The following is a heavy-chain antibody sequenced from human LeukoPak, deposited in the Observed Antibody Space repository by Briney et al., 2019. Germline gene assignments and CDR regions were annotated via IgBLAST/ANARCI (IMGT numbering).Heavy chain of an antibody. V-gene: IGHV5-51*01. CDR1: GYSFTTYW. J-gene: IGHJ6*02. CDR2: IYGGGTDT. D-gene: IGHD3-16*01. Sequence: GESLKISCKGSGYSFTTYWIGWVRQMPGIGLEWMGFIYGGGTDTRYSPSFQGQVTISADKSISTAYLQWSSLKASDTAMYYCARHNKNYDSGYNMDVWGQGTTVTVSS. CDR3: ARHNKNYDSGYNMDV.